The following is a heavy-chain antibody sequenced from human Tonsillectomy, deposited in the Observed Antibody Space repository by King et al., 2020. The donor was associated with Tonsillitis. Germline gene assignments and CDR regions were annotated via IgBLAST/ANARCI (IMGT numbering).Heavy chain of an antibody. D-gene: IGHD1-7*01. CDR2: ISYDGSNK. Sequence: VQLVESGGGVVQPGRSLRLSCAASGFTFSSYAMHWVRQAPGKGLEWVAVISYDGSNKYYADSVKGRFTISRDNSKNTLYLQMNSRRAEDTAVYYCAREGDDNWNYVNHYFDYWGQGTLVTVSS. CDR3: AREGDDNWNYVNHYFDY. CDR1: GFTFSSYA. J-gene: IGHJ4*02. V-gene: IGHV3-30-3*01.